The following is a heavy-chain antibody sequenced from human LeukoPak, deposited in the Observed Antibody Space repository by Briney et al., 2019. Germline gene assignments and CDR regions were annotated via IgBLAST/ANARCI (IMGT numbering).Heavy chain of an antibody. CDR1: GGTFSSYA. Sequence: SVKVSCKASGGTFSSYAISWVRQAPGQGLEWMGRIIPILGIASYAQKFQGRVTITADKSTSTAYMELSSLRSEDTAVYYCARPIAVAGTLDYWGQGTLVTVSS. CDR3: ARPIAVAGTLDY. V-gene: IGHV1-69*04. J-gene: IGHJ4*02. D-gene: IGHD6-19*01. CDR2: IIPILGIA.